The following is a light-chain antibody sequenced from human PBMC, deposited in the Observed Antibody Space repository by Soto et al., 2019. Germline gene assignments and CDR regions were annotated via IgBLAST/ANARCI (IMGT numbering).Light chain of an antibody. CDR2: KAS. CDR3: PQYSSYPTT. J-gene: IGKJ2*01. V-gene: IGKV1-5*03. Sequence: DIQMTQSPSTLSASVGDRVTITCRASQSIISCLAWYQQKPGKAPKLLINKASSLESGVPSRFSGSGSGTEFTLTISSLQPEDFATYYCPQYSSYPTTFGQGTKLEIK. CDR1: QSIISC.